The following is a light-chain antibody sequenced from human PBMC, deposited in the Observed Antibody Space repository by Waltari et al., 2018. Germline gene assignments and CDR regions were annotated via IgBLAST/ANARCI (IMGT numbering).Light chain of an antibody. Sequence: SYVVTQPPSVSVAPGQTAPITCEGDNIRSKNVNCYQQGPGQAPGVVVYDASDRPSGIPERVSGSNSGNTATLTISRVEAGDEADYYCQVWDPNSDRQVFGGGTKLTVL. V-gene: IGLV3-21*02. CDR2: DAS. CDR3: QVWDPNSDRQV. J-gene: IGLJ2*01. CDR1: NIRSKN.